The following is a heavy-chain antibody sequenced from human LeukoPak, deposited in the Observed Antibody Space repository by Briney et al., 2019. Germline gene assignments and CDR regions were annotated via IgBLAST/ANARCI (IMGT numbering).Heavy chain of an antibody. Sequence: GASVKVSCKASGDTFTSYYMHWVRQAPGQGLEWMGIINPSGDSTSYARKFQGRVTMTRDTSTSTVYMELSSLRSEDTAVYYCARAPQRTFDYWGQGTLVTVSS. CDR2: INPSGDST. CDR1: GDTFTSYY. J-gene: IGHJ4*02. CDR3: ARAPQRTFDY. V-gene: IGHV1-46*01.